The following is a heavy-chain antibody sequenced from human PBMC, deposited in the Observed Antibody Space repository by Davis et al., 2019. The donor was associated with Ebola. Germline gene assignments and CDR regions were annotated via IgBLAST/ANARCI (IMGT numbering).Heavy chain of an antibody. D-gene: IGHD5-18*01. CDR3: ASRGSTRRGYSYGYFDY. CDR1: GFTFSSYE. J-gene: IGHJ4*02. Sequence: PGGSLRLSCAASGFTFSSYEMNWVRQAPGKGLEWVSSISSSSSYIYYADSVKGRFTISRDNAKNSLYLQMNSLRAEDTAVYYCASRGSTRRGYSYGYFDYWGQGTLVTVSS. V-gene: IGHV3-21*01. CDR2: ISSSSSYI.